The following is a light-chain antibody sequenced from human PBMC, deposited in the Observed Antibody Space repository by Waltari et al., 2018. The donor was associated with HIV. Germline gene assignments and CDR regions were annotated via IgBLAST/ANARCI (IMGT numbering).Light chain of an antibody. CDR2: QDS. CDR3: QAWDSSYVV. V-gene: IGLV3-1*01. CDR1: KLGDKY. Sequence: SYELTQPPSVSVSPGQTASITCSGAKLGDKYACWYQQKPGQSPVLVIYQDSKRPSGIPELFSGSNSGNTATLTISGTQAMDEADYYCQAWDSSYVVFGGGTKLTVL. J-gene: IGLJ2*01.